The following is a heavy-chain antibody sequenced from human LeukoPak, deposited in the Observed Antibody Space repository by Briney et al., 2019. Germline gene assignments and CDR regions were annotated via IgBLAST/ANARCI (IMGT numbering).Heavy chain of an antibody. CDR3: ARGKGYQTF. J-gene: IGHJ4*02. D-gene: IGHD6-13*01. V-gene: IGHV4-59*01. Sequence: KPSETLSLTCTVSGGSISSYYWTWIRQPPGKGLEWIGYIYYSGSTNYNPSLKSRVTISVDTSKNQFSLKLSSVTAADTAVYYCARGKGYQTFWGQGTLVTVSS. CDR1: GGSISSYY. CDR2: IYYSGST.